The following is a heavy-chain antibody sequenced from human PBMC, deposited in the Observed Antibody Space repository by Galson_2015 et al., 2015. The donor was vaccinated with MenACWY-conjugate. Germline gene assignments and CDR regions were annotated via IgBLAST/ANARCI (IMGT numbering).Heavy chain of an antibody. D-gene: IGHD1-26*01. Sequence: SLRLSCAASGFTFSAHWMHWVRQAPGKGLVWVSRIKSDGSNTEYADSVRGRFTISTDSAKNTLYLQMDSLRVEDTAVYYCARGKCELPMSPFEIWGQGPMVTVSS. V-gene: IGHV3-74*03. CDR3: ARGKCELPMSPFEI. CDR2: IKSDGSNT. J-gene: IGHJ3*02. CDR1: GFTFSAHW.